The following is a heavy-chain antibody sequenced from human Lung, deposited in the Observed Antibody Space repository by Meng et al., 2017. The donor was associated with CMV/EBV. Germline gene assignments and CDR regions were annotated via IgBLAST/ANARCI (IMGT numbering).Heavy chain of an antibody. J-gene: IGHJ4*02. CDR3: ARARSPTHFDY. CDR2: IGTVGDT. V-gene: IGHV3-13*01. D-gene: IGHD3-3*01. CDR1: GFTFSTYD. Sequence: GEXXKISCTASGFTFSTYDFHWVRQPTGKGLEWVSSIGTVGDTYSIGSVKGRFIISREDAKNSVYLQMNGLRDGDKGLYYCARARSPTHFDYCGQGALVTVSS.